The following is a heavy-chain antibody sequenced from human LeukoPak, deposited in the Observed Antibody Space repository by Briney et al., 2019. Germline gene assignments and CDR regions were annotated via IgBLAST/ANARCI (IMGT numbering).Heavy chain of an antibody. CDR3: VQGWRDN. V-gene: IGHV3-30*02. CDR2: IRYEGSSK. Sequence: GGSLRLSCAASGFTFSSYGMHWVRQAPGKGLEWVAFIRYEGSSKYYADSVKGRFTISRDNSKNTLYLQMNSLRAEDTAVYYCVQGWRDNWGQGTLVTVSS. D-gene: IGHD2-15*01. CDR1: GFTFSSYG. J-gene: IGHJ4*02.